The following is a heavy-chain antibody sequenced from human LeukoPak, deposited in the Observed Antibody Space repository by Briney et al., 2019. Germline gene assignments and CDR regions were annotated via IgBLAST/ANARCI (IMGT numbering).Heavy chain of an antibody. V-gene: IGHV4-59*01. CDR3: ASCRCPDAFDM. CDR2: IYYSGST. Sequence: SETLSLTCTVSGGSISSYSWNWICQPPGKGLEWIGYIYYSGSTNYNPSLKSPVTISLDTSKKQFSLKLSSVTAADTAVYYCASCRCPDAFDMWGQGTMVAVSS. J-gene: IGHJ3*02. CDR1: GGSISSYS. D-gene: IGHD2-2*01.